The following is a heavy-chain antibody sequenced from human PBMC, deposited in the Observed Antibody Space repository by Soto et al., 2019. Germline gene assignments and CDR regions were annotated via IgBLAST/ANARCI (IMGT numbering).Heavy chain of an antibody. J-gene: IGHJ4*02. CDR2: IFHSGTT. Sequence: QVHLHESGPGLVKPSGTLSLTCAVSGDPISSSHWWSWVRQSPEKGLEWIGEIFHSGTTKYNPSLQSRVSISVDKSKNQISLKMNSVTAADTAVYYCARQLERGDLPEGFDYWGQGTLTTVSS. V-gene: IGHV4-4*02. CDR3: ARQLERGDLPEGFDY. D-gene: IGHD1-1*01. CDR1: GDPISSSHW.